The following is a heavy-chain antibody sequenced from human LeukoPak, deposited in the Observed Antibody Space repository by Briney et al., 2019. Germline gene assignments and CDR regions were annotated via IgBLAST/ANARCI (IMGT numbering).Heavy chain of an antibody. CDR1: GFTFGDYA. J-gene: IGHJ6*03. V-gene: IGHV3-49*04. D-gene: IGHD1-26*01. CDR3: TRVVVGATGGWYYYYYMDV. Sequence: PGGSLRLSCTASGFTFGDYAMSWVRQAPGKGLEWVGFIRSKAYGGTTEYAASVKGRFTISRDDSKSIAYLQMNSLKTEDTAVYYCTRVVVGATGGWYYYYYMDVWGKGTTVTISS. CDR2: IRSKAYGGTT.